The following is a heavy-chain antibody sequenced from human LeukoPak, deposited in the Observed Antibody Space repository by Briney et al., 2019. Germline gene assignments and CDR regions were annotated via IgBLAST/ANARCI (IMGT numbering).Heavy chain of an antibody. Sequence: QTLPLTCALSGDSVSSNTVTWNWIRQSPSRGLEWLGRTYYRSKWSNEDAVSVKSRIIINPDKSKNQFSLQLDSVTPEDTAVYYCVRVTGGVFDYWGPGTLVTVSS. D-gene: IGHD2-8*02. CDR1: GDSVSSNTVT. V-gene: IGHV6-1*01. CDR2: TYYRSKWSN. J-gene: IGHJ4*02. CDR3: VRVTGGVFDY.